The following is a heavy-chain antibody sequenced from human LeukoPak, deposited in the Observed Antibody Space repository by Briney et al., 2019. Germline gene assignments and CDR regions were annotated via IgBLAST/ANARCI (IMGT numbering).Heavy chain of an antibody. Sequence: GGSLRLSCAASGFTFDDYAMHWVRQAPGKGLEWVSGISWNSGSIGYADSVKGRFTISRDNAKNSLYLQMNSLRAEDTALYYCATSQEPGGYYDSSGYSSWGQGTLVTVSS. CDR1: GFTFDDYA. V-gene: IGHV3-9*01. CDR2: ISWNSGSI. J-gene: IGHJ1*01. CDR3: ATSQEPGGYYDSSGYSS. D-gene: IGHD3-22*01.